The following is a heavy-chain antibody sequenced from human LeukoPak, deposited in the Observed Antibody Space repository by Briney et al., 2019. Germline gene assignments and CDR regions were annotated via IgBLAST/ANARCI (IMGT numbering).Heavy chain of an antibody. J-gene: IGHJ4*02. V-gene: IGHV3-23*01. Sequence: HAGGSLRLSCAASGFTFSDFYMSWVRQAPGKGLEWVSAISGSGGSTYYADSVKGRFTISRDNSKNTLCLQMNSLRAEDTAVYYCAKDRRFARPQYYFDYWGQGTLVTVSS. D-gene: IGHD6-6*01. CDR1: GFTFSDFY. CDR2: ISGSGGST. CDR3: AKDRRFARPQYYFDY.